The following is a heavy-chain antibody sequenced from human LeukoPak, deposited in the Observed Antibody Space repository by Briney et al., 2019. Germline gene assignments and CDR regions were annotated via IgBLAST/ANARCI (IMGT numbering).Heavy chain of an antibody. CDR1: GGSFSGYY. Sequence: SETLSLTCAVYGGSFSGYYWSWIRQPPGKGLEWIGEINHSGSTNYNPSLKSRVTISVDTSKNQFSLKLSSVTAADTAVYYCARGSGGSGYAFDYWGQGTLVTVSS. CDR2: INHSGST. J-gene: IGHJ4*02. CDR3: ARGSGGSGYAFDY. D-gene: IGHD3-10*01. V-gene: IGHV4-34*01.